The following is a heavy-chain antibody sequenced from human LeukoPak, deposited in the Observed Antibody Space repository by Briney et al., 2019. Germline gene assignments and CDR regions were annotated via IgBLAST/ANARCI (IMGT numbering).Heavy chain of an antibody. CDR2: ISGGGGTT. Sequence: GGSLRLSCAASGFTFSDYAMSWVRQAPGKGLEWVSSISGGGGTTYYADSEKGRFTISRDKSKNPLYLQINRLRAEDTAVYYWAKSKLMSMIVVGSFDYWGQGTMVTVSS. V-gene: IGHV3-23*01. CDR1: GFTFSDYA. D-gene: IGHD3-22*01. CDR3: AKSKLMSMIVVGSFDY. J-gene: IGHJ4*02.